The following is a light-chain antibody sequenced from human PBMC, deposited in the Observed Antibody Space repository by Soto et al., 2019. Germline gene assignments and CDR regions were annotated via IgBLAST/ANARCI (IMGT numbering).Light chain of an antibody. Sequence: DIQMSQSPSSLSASVGDSVTITCRASETIIDYLNWYQQQPGEAPKLLIFYASNLHSGVPSRFRGSGSGTHFTLTISSLQPEDFATYFCQQRFSAPRTFGQGTKLQAK. V-gene: IGKV1-39*01. CDR1: ETIIDY. CDR2: YAS. CDR3: QQRFSAPRT. J-gene: IGKJ2*01.